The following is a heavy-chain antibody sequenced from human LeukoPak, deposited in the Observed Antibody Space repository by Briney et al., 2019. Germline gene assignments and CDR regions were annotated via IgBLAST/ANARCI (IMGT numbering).Heavy chain of an antibody. D-gene: IGHD3-22*01. CDR3: ARGISRGGYYDSSGYNAFDP. V-gene: IGHV4-30-2*01. Sequence: SETLSLTCAVSGGSISSGGYSWSCIRQPPGKGLEWIGYIYHSGSTYYNPSLKSRVTISVDRSKNQFSLKLSSVTAADTAVYYCARGISRGGYYDSSGYNAFDPWGQGTLVTVSS. CDR1: GGSISSGGYS. CDR2: IYHSGST. J-gene: IGHJ5*02.